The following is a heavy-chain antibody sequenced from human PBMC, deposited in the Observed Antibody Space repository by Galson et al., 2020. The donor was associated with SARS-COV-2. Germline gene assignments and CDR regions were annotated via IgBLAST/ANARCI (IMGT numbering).Heavy chain of an antibody. D-gene: IGHD1-26*01. J-gene: IGHJ5*02. CDR1: GGSISSYY. Sequence: LETLSLTCTVSGGSISSYYWSWIRQPPGKGLEWIGYIYYGGSTNYNPSLKSRVTISVDTSKNQFSLKLSSVTAADTAVYYCARDRVEGWENWFDPWGQGTLVTVSS. CDR3: ARDRVEGWENWFDP. V-gene: IGHV4-59*01. CDR2: IYYGGST.